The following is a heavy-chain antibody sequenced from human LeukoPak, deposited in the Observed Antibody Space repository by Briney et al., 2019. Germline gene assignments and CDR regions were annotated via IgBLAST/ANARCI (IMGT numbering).Heavy chain of an antibody. Sequence: GASVKVSCKASGYTFTNFGISWVRQAPGQGLEWMGWITAYTGHTNYAQKLQGRVTMTTDTSTSTAYMELRSLRSDDTAVYYCARDFSTVTTTYPDYWGQGTLVTVSS. D-gene: IGHD4-17*01. V-gene: IGHV1-18*01. CDR3: ARDFSTVTTTYPDY. CDR1: GYTFTNFG. J-gene: IGHJ4*02. CDR2: ITAYTGHT.